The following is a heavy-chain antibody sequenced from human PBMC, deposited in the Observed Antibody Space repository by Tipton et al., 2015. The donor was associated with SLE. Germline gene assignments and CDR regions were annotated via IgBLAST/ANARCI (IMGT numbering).Heavy chain of an antibody. Sequence: TLSLTCSVSGASVASSGYSWGWIRQPPGKALEWIGHVSHTGSNYSDPSLKSRVSLSLRPAENQFSLRLTSLTAADTAMYYCVRLGVYGEFDCWGQGALVTVSS. CDR3: VRLGVYGEFDC. J-gene: IGHJ4*02. D-gene: IGHD5/OR15-5a*01. CDR1: GASVASSGYS. V-gene: IGHV4-39*07. CDR2: VSHTGSN.